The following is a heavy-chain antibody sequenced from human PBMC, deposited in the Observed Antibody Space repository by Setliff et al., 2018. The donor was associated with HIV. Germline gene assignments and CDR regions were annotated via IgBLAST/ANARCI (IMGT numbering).Heavy chain of an antibody. CDR1: GDSISGYY. V-gene: IGHV4-4*07. CDR2: IFASGST. CDR3: ARRGRDGVFIMFATGFDP. J-gene: IGHJ5*02. Sequence: PSETLSLTCTISGDSISGYYWSWIRHPAGKGLEWIGHIFASGSTKYNPSLESRVTMSVDTSRTQFSLKLNSVTAADTAVYYCARRGRDGVFIMFATGFDPWGQGALVTVSS. D-gene: IGHD2-8*01.